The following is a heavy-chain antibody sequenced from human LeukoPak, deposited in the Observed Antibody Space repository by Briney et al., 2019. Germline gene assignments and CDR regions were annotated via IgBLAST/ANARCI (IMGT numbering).Heavy chain of an antibody. CDR2: ISSGSGTI. Sequence: GGSLRLSCAASGFVFSSYGMHWVRQAPGKGLEWVSYISSGSGTIYYADSVKGRFTISRDNSKNTLYLQMSSLRAEDTAVYYCARDQGGLGFDYWGPGTLVTVSS. CDR3: ARDQGGLGFDY. J-gene: IGHJ4*02. D-gene: IGHD3/OR15-3a*01. CDR1: GFVFSSYG. V-gene: IGHV3-48*01.